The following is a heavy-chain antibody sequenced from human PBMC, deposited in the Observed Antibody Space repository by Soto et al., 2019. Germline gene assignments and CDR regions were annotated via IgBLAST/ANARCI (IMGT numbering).Heavy chain of an antibody. CDR3: ARAIVLESYYGMDV. Sequence: NPSETLSLTCAVYGGSFSGYYWSWIRHPPGKGLEWIGEINHSGSTNYNPSLESRVTISVDTSKNQFSLKLSSVTAADTAVYYCARAIVLESYYGMDVWGQGTTVTVSS. CDR1: GGSFSGYY. D-gene: IGHD3-3*01. V-gene: IGHV4-34*01. J-gene: IGHJ6*02. CDR2: INHSGST.